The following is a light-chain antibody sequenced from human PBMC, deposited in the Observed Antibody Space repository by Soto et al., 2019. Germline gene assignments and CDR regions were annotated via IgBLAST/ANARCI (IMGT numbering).Light chain of an antibody. CDR2: LAS. Sequence: DIVMTQSPDSLAVSLGARATINCRASQSLLSRSNNKNRLSWYQQKPGQPPKLLLYLASTRESGVPDRFSGIGSGTYFRLTISGLQAEDVAVYNSQQYYSRPRTFGQGTTVEI. J-gene: IGKJ1*01. V-gene: IGKV4-1*01. CDR1: QSLLSRSNNKNR. CDR3: QQYYSRPRT.